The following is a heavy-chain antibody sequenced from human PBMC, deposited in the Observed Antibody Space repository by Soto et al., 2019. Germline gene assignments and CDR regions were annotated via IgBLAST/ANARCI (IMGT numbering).Heavy chain of an antibody. J-gene: IGHJ6*02. CDR1: GFTFSSYG. Sequence: GGSLRLSCAASGFTFSSYGMHWVRQAPGKGLEWVAVISYDGSNKYYADSVKGRFTISRDNSKNTLYLQMNSLRAEDTAVYYCAFVDSYGDLYYYYYGMDVWGQGTTVTVSS. CDR2: ISYDGSNK. D-gene: IGHD5-18*01. CDR3: AFVDSYGDLYYYYYGMDV. V-gene: IGHV3-30*03.